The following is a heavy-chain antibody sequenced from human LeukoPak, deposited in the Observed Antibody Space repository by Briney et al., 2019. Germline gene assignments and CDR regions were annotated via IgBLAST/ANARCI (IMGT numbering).Heavy chain of an antibody. CDR2: IIPIFGTA. D-gene: IGHD6-19*01. V-gene: IGHV1-69*05. CDR3: ARGRIAVANNWFDP. J-gene: IGHJ5*02. Sequence: ASVKVSCKASGGTFSIYAISWVRQAPGQGLEWMGGIIPIFGTANYAQKFQGRVTITTDESTSTAYMELSSLRSEDTAVYYCARGRIAVANNWFDPWGQGTLVTVSS. CDR1: GGTFSIYA.